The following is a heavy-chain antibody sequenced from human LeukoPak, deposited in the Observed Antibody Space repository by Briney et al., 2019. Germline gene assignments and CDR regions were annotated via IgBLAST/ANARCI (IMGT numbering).Heavy chain of an antibody. V-gene: IGHV1-69*05. D-gene: IGHD1-20*01. J-gene: IGHJ6*03. Sequence: SVKVSCKASGYTFTSYGILWVRQAPGQGLAWMEGIIPIFGTANYAQKFQGRVTITTDESTSTAYMELSSLRSEDTAVYYCARRITGAPLYYYYYMDVWGKGTTVTVSS. CDR1: GYTFTSYG. CDR3: ARRITGAPLYYYYYMDV. CDR2: IIPIFGTA.